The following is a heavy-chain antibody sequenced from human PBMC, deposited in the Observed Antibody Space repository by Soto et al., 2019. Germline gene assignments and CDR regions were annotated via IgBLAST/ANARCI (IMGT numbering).Heavy chain of an antibody. V-gene: IGHV3-48*03. Sequence: EVQLVESGGGLVQPGGSLRLSCAASGFTFSSYEMNWVRQAPGKGLEWVSYISSSGSTIYYADSVKGRFTISRDNAKNSLYLQMNCLRAEDTAVYYCARDHKGGYYYYGMDVWGQGTTFTVSS. CDR3: ARDHKGGYYYYGMDV. CDR2: ISSSGSTI. J-gene: IGHJ6*02. CDR1: GFTFSSYE.